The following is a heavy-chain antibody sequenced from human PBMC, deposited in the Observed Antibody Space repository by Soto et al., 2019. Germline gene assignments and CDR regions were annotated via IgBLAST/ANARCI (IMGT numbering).Heavy chain of an antibody. V-gene: IGHV6-1*01. J-gene: IGHJ6*02. CDR2: TYYRSRWYS. CDR3: ARSEEDSDYYYYGMDV. D-gene: IGHD2-15*01. CDR1: GDTVSSNSVA. Sequence: SQTLSLTCVGSGDTVSSNSVAWNCVRQSPSRGREWLGRTYYRSRWYSDYAVSVRSRIDINADTSKNQVSLQLNSVTPEDTAVYYCARSEEDSDYYYYGMDVWGQGTTVTVSS.